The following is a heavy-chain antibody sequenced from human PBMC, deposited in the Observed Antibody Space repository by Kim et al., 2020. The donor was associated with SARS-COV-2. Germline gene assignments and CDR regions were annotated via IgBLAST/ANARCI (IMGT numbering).Heavy chain of an antibody. CDR2: IIPILNIT. CDR1: GGTFSSYS. J-gene: IGHJ3*02. CDR3: ARAANSGWLGDAFDI. Sequence: SVKVSCKISGGTFSSYSISWVRQAPGQGLEWLGRIIPILNITKNAQKFQGRVSITADKSTNTAYMELSSLRSEDTAVYYCARAANSGWLGDAFDIWCQGTIVSVSS. V-gene: IGHV1-69*04. D-gene: IGHD6-19*01.